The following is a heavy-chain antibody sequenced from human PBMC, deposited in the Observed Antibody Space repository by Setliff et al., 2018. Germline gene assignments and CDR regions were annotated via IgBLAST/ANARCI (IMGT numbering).Heavy chain of an antibody. CDR1: GGSISSGDHY. Sequence: KPSETLSLTCTVSGGSISSGDHYWSWIRRPAGKGLEWIGRIHASGSTNYNPSLKSRVTISVDTSKNQFSLKLTSVSAADTAVYYCARSGDYGSGRLSPWGQGTLVTVS. V-gene: IGHV4-61*02. CDR3: ARSGDYGSGRLSP. CDR2: IHASGST. D-gene: IGHD3-10*01. J-gene: IGHJ5*02.